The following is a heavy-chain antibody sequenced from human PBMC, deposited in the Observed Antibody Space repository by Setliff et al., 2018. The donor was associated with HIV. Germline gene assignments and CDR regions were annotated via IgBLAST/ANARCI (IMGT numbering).Heavy chain of an antibody. CDR2: ISWNSDSI. J-gene: IGHJ4*02. Sequence: HPGGSLRLSCAASGFTSDDYAMHWVRQAPGKGLEWVSGISWNSDSIDYADSVKGRFTISRDNAKNTLYLQMNSLRAEDTAFYYCSKEKFTFTVVRGVIDSWGQGTLVTVSS. CDR3: SKEKFTFTVVRGVIDS. CDR1: GFTSDDYA. D-gene: IGHD3-10*01. V-gene: IGHV3-9*02.